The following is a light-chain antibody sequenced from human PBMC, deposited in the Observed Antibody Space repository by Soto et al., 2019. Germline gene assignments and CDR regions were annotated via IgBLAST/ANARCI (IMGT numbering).Light chain of an antibody. V-gene: IGKV3-11*01. CDR1: QSVSSY. J-gene: IGKJ2*01. CDR3: QQRRNWPPYT. CDR2: DAS. Sequence: EIVLTQSPATLSLSPGERATLSCRASQSVSSYLAWYQQKPGQAPRLLIYDASNRATGIPDRFSGSGSGTDFTLTISRLEPEDFAVYYCQQRRNWPPYTFGQGTKLEIK.